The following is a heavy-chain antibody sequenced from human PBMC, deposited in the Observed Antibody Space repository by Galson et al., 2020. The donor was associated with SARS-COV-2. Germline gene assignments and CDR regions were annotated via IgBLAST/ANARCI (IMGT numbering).Heavy chain of an antibody. CDR2: INHGDTAT. J-gene: IGHJ5*02. CDR1: GYSFTDYW. V-gene: IGHV5-51*01. D-gene: IGHD3-22*01. CDR3: AGTYSYQSRDYYPFDP. Sequence: GESLKISCEGSGYSFTDYWIGWVRQMPGKGLEWMGIINHGDTATRYSPSLQGQVTISADNSNTTAYLQWSSLKASDTAMYYCAGTYSYQSRDYYPFDPWGQGTLVTVSS.